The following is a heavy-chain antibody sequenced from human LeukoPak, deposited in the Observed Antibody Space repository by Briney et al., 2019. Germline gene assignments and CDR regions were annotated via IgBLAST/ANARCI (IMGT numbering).Heavy chain of an antibody. J-gene: IGHJ5*02. CDR1: GYSFTSYW. V-gene: IGHV5-51*01. CDR2: IYPGDSDT. CDR3: ARQCCGIAAAGHWFDP. Sequence: GESLKISCKGSGYSFTSYWIGWGRQMPGKGLEWMGIIYPGDSDTRYSPSFQGQVTIPADKSISTAYLQWSSLKASDIAMYYCARQCCGIAAAGHWFDPWGQGTLVTVSS. D-gene: IGHD6-13*01.